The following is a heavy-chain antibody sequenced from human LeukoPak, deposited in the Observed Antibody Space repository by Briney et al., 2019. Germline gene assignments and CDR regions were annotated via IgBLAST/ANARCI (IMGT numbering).Heavy chain of an antibody. CDR2: IYSGDNT. J-gene: IGHJ4*02. Sequence: GGSLRLSCAASGFTVSTNYMSWVRQAPGKGLEWVSVIYSGDNTYYVESVKGRFTISRDNSKNTLFLQMNRLRAEDTAVYYCAGRRVLDASFDYWGQGTLVTVSS. D-gene: IGHD3-16*01. CDR3: AGRRVLDASFDY. V-gene: IGHV3-66*02. CDR1: GFTVSTNY.